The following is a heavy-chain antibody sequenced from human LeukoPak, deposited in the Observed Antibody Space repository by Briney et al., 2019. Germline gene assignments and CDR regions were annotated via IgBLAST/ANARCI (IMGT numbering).Heavy chain of an antibody. D-gene: IGHD2-8*01. CDR3: ARGGVGYCTNGVCQSAFDI. Sequence: GGSLRLSCAASGFTVSSNYMSWVRQAPGKGLEWVSVIYSGGSTYYADSVKGRFTISRDNSKNTLYLQMNSLRAEDTAVYYCARGGVGYCTNGVCQSAFDIWGQGTMVTASS. V-gene: IGHV3-53*05. J-gene: IGHJ3*02. CDR1: GFTVSSNY. CDR2: IYSGGST.